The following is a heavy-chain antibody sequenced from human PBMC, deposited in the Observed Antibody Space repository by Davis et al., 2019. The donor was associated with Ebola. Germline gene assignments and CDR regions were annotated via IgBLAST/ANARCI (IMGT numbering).Heavy chain of an antibody. J-gene: IGHJ4*02. D-gene: IGHD3-10*01. CDR2: ISGDGDNT. V-gene: IGHV3-74*01. CDR1: GFTFSNYW. Sequence: GESLKISCAASGFTFSNYWMHWVRQAPGKGLVWVSRISGDGDNTDYADSVKGRFTISKDNAQNSLFLQMNSLRAEDTAVYHCVKDSGSYSFDCWGRGTPVTVAS. CDR3: VKDSGSYSFDC.